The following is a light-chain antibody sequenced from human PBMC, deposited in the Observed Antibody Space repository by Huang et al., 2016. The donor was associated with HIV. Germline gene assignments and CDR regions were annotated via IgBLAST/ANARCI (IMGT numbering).Light chain of an antibody. CDR2: EAS. V-gene: IGKV3-11*01. CDR3: QQRTKWPPVLT. Sequence: EIVLTQSPATLSLSPGARATLSCRASQSVVVYLAWYQQKPGQAPRLLIFEASNRATGIPDRFSGSGSGTDFTLTIDSLQPDDFAIYYCQQRTKWPPVLTFGGGTRVEIK. J-gene: IGKJ4*01. CDR1: QSVVVY.